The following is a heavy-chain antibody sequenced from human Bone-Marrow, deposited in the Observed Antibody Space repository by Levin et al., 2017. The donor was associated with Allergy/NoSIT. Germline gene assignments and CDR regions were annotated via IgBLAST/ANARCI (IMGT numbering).Heavy chain of an antibody. D-gene: IGHD4-17*01. J-gene: IGHJ4*02. Sequence: GASVKVSCKASGGTFSSYTISWVRQAPGQGLEWMGRIIPILGIANYAQKFQGRVTITADKSTSTAYMELSSLRSEDTAVYYCARAYDYGDYPVYYFDYWGQGTLVTVSS. CDR1: GGTFSSYT. CDR2: IIPILGIA. CDR3: ARAYDYGDYPVYYFDY. V-gene: IGHV1-69*02.